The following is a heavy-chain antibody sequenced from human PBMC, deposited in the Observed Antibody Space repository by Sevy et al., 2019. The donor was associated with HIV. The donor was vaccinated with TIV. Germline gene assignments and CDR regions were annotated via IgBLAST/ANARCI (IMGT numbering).Heavy chain of an antibody. Sequence: GGSLRLSCAAAGFNFNNYAMTWVRQAPGKGLEWVSGISFSGSKTYYAESVKGRFSISRDPSKNTLYLQMNSLRPEDTAVYYCARDRKVLLVVYAIPFDAFDIWGQGTMVTVSS. J-gene: IGHJ3*02. CDR3: ARDRKVLLVVYAIPFDAFDI. V-gene: IGHV3-23*01. CDR2: ISFSGSKT. D-gene: IGHD2-8*02. CDR1: GFNFNNYA.